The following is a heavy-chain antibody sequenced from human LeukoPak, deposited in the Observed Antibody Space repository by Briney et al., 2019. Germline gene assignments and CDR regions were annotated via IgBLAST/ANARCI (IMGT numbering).Heavy chain of an antibody. CDR3: ARGPYCSSTSCYMSRYFDY. CDR2: IIPIFGTA. Sequence: ASVKVSCKASGGTFSSYAISWVRQAPGQGLEWMGGIIPIFGTANYAQKFQGRVTITTDESTSTAYMELSSLRSGDTAVYYCARGPYCSSTSCYMSRYFDYWGQGTLVTVSS. J-gene: IGHJ4*02. D-gene: IGHD2-2*02. V-gene: IGHV1-69*05. CDR1: GGTFSSYA.